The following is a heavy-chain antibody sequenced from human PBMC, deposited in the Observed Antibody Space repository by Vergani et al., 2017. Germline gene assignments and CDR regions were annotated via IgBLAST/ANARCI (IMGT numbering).Heavy chain of an antibody. D-gene: IGHD5/OR15-5a*01. CDR3: ATANPRNSFYDYLYYYLAIDV. J-gene: IGHJ6*02. Sequence: EVQLLESGGDLVQPGGSLRLSCAASGFTFNHYAMNWVRQAPGKGLEWVSGISGSGGSTYYAGSVKGRFTISRDSSKNTLYLQMNSLSAGDTAVYYCATANPRNSFYDYLYYYLAIDVWGQGTTVTVSS. CDR2: ISGSGGST. CDR1: GFTFNHYA. V-gene: IGHV3-23*01.